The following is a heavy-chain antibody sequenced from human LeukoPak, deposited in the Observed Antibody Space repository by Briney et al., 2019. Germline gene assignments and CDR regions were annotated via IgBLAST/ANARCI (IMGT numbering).Heavy chain of an antibody. CDR3: ARDCDFGSGSTYYFDY. Sequence: GGSLRLSCAACGFILSSYWVSWVRQAPGKGLEWVANIKQGGSEKYYVDSVKGRFTISRDNAKNSLYLKMNSLRAEDTAVYYCARDCDFGSGSTYYFDYWGQGTLVTVSS. CDR2: IKQGGSEK. D-gene: IGHD3-3*01. J-gene: IGHJ4*02. CDR1: GFILSSYW. V-gene: IGHV3-7*01.